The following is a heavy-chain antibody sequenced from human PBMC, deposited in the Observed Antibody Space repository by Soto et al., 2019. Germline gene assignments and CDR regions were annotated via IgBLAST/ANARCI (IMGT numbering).Heavy chain of an antibody. Sequence: QLQLQESGPGLVKPSETLSLTGTVSGGSISSSSYYWGWIRQPPGKGREWIGSIYYSGSTYYNPSRNSRVPISVDTSKNQFSLKLSSVTAADTAVSYCARRGMSNWFDPWGQGTLVTVSS. CDR3: ARRGMSNWFDP. CDR2: IYYSGST. J-gene: IGHJ5*02. D-gene: IGHD1-1*01. CDR1: GGSISSSSYY. V-gene: IGHV4-39*01.